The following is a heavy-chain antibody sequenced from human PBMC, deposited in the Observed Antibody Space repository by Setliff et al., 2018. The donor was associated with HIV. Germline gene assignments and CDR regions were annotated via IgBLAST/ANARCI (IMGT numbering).Heavy chain of an antibody. Sequence: SETLSLTCTVSGDSINTHYWSWIRQPPGKGLEWIGCISHSGNTNFNPSLNSRVTISLDTSKNQFSLRLTSLTAADTAIYYCARSTVGAGASFPWGRGTQVTVSS. CDR2: ISHSGNT. CDR1: GDSINTHY. J-gene: IGHJ5*02. D-gene: IGHD1-26*01. CDR3: ARSTVGAGASFP. V-gene: IGHV4-59*11.